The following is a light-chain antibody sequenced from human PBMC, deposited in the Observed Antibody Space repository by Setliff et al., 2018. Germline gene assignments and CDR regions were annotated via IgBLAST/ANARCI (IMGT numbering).Light chain of an antibody. CDR2: DVT. CDR1: SSDVGVFNY. Sequence: QSALTQPASVSGSPGQSITISCTGTSSDVGVFNYVSWYQQHPGKAPKLMIYDVTSRPSGVSNRFSGSKSGNTASLTISGLQVEDEADYYCSSYKSDSTYVLGTGTKVTVL. CDR3: SSYKSDSTYV. J-gene: IGLJ1*01. V-gene: IGLV2-14*03.